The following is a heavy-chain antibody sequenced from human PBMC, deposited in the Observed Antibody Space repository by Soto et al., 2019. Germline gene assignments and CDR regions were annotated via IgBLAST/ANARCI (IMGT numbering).Heavy chain of an antibody. CDR1: GGSISSYY. Sequence: SETLSLTCTVSGGSISSYYWSWIRQPPGKGLEWIGYIYYSGSTNYNPSLKSRVTISVDTSKNQFSLKLSSVTAADTAVYYCARLGVATSIDYWGQGTLVTVS. D-gene: IGHD5-12*01. J-gene: IGHJ4*02. CDR3: ARLGVATSIDY. V-gene: IGHV4-59*08. CDR2: IYYSGST.